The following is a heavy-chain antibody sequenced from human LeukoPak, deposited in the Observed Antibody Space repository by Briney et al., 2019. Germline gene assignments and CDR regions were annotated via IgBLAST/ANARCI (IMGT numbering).Heavy chain of an antibody. CDR1: GFTFSSYG. CDR3: ARERGIGAAAAFDY. CDR2: IWYVGSNK. V-gene: IGHV3-33*01. D-gene: IGHD6-13*01. J-gene: IGHJ4*02. Sequence: GGSLRLSCAASGFTFSSYGIHWVRQAPGKGLEWVAVIWYVGSNKYYADSVKGRFTISRDNSKNTLYLQMNSLRAEDTAVYYCARERGIGAAAAFDYWGQGTLVTVSS.